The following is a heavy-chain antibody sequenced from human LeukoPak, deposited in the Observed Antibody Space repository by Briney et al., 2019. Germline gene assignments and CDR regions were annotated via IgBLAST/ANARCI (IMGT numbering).Heavy chain of an antibody. V-gene: IGHV4-39*07. Sequence: PSETLSLTCSVSGASISSGSNYWSWIRQPPGKGLEWIGEINHSGSTNYNPSLKSRVTISVDTSKNQFSLKLSSVTAADTAVYYCARVTPYGDYYYYMDVWGKGTTVTVSS. D-gene: IGHD4-17*01. J-gene: IGHJ6*03. CDR1: GASISSGSNY. CDR2: INHSGST. CDR3: ARVTPYGDYYYYMDV.